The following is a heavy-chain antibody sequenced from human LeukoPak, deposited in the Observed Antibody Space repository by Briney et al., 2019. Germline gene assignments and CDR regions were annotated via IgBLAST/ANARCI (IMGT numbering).Heavy chain of an antibody. CDR1: GFAFGDYG. CDR3: ARGAMARGANYYFDY. V-gene: IGHV3-49*04. CDR2: IRSMAHGGTT. J-gene: IGHJ4*02. D-gene: IGHD3-10*01. Sequence: PGRSLRLSCTASGFAFGDYGMTWVRQAPGKGLEWVSSIRSMAHGGTTEYAASVKGRFTISRDDSKGIAYLQMSSLKTGDTAVYYCARGAMARGANYYFDYWGQGALVTVSS.